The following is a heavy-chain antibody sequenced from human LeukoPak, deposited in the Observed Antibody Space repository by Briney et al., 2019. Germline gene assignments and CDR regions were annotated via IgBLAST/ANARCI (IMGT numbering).Heavy chain of an antibody. CDR1: GFTLSRYN. CDR3: AGGFFHGIDG. Sequence: GGSLRLSCAASGFTLSRYNLHWVRQAPGKGLEYISGISSNGGSTYYADSVKGRFIISRDDSKNTLYLQMNSLRAEDTAVYYCAGGFFHGIDGLGQGTPGTGSS. V-gene: IGHV3-64*02. D-gene: IGHD3-10*01. CDR2: ISSNGGST. J-gene: IGHJ6*02.